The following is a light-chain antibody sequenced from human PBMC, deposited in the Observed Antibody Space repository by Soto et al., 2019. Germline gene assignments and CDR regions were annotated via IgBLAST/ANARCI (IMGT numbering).Light chain of an antibody. J-gene: IGKJ4*01. V-gene: IGKV1-6*01. CDR3: LQGHHFLT. Sequence: AIQMTQSPSSLSASVGDRVTIRCRPSQDTGNDLGWYQQKPGKAPKLLVYSASSLQSRVPSRFSGSGSGTDFTLTISRLQPEDSATYYCLQGHHFLTFGGGTRVEIK. CDR2: SAS. CDR1: QDTGND.